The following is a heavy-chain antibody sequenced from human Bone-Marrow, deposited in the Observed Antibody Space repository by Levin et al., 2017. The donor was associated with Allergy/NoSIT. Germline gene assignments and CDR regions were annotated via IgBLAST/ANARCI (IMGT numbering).Heavy chain of an antibody. D-gene: IGHD3-10*01. V-gene: IGHV3-23*01. J-gene: IGHJ4*02. CDR1: GFTFSNYA. CDR3: AKDRDFYGSGSLGN. CDR2: ISGSGDST. Sequence: GGSLRLSCAASGFTFSNYAMSWVRQAPGKGLVWVSGISGSGDSTYDGDSVKGRFTISRDNSKNTLYLQMNSLRAEDTAVYYCAKDRDFYGSGSLGNWGQGTLVTVSS.